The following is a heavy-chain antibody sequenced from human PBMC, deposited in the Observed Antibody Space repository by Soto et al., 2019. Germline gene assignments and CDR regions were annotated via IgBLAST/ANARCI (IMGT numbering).Heavy chain of an antibody. CDR3: ARGRLYSSSSRWFAP. V-gene: IGHV4-34*01. CDR2: INHSGST. D-gene: IGHD6-6*01. CDR1: GGSFSGYY. J-gene: IGHJ5*02. Sequence: SETLSLTCAVYGGSFSGYYWSWIRQPPGKGLEWIGEINHSGSTNYNPSLKSRVTISVDTSKNQFSLKLSSVTAADTAVYYCARGRLYSSSSRWFAPWGQGTLVIVSS.